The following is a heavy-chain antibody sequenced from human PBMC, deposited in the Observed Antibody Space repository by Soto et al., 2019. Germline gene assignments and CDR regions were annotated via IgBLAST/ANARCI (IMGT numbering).Heavy chain of an antibody. J-gene: IGHJ3*02. CDR2: ITSSSNAI. CDR1: GFTFSIYS. Sequence: EVQLVESGGGLVQPGGSLRLSCAASGFTFSIYSMNWVRQAPGKGLEWISYITSSSNAIYYADSVKGRFTISRDNAKNSLYLQMNSLKAEDTAVYYCARVDNRDWYWAFDIWGQGTMVTVSS. V-gene: IGHV3-48*01. D-gene: IGHD2-21*02. CDR3: ARVDNRDWYWAFDI.